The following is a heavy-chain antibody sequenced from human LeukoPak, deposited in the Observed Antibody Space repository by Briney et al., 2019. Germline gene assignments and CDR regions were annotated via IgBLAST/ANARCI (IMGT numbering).Heavy chain of an antibody. V-gene: IGHV1-18*01. Sequence: ASVKVSCKASGYTFTSYGISWVRQAPGQGLEWMGWISAYNGNTNYAQKFQGRVTITADESTSTAYMELSSLRAEDTAMYYCARTVGYCSGGSCFRNFDYWGRGTLVTVSS. J-gene: IGHJ4*02. CDR1: GYTFTSYG. CDR3: ARTVGYCSGGSCFRNFDY. CDR2: ISAYNGNT. D-gene: IGHD2-15*01.